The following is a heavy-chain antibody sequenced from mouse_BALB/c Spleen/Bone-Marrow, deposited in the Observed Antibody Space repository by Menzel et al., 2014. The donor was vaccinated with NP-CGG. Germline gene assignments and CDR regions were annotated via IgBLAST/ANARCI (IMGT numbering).Heavy chain of an antibody. D-gene: IGHD2-4*01. CDR2: TSGGGSYT. CDR1: GFTFSNYG. CDR3: ARHAYYDQTEVSFVY. Sequence: EEQRVESGGGLVKSGGSLKLSCAASGFTFSNYGMSWVRQTPEKRLEWVATTSGGGSYTFYSDSVKGRFTISRDNAKNNLYLQLSSLRSEDTALYYCARHAYYDQTEVSFVYWGQGTLVTVSA. V-gene: IGHV5-9-2*01. J-gene: IGHJ3*01.